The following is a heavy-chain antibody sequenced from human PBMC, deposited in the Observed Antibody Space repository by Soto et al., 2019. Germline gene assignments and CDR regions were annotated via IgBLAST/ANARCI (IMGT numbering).Heavy chain of an antibody. J-gene: IGHJ4*02. CDR1: GGSISSGTSY. CDR3: ARAPKTPSILGGALPYFFDN. CDR2: IFYSGSF. Sequence: SETLSLTCTVSGGSISSGTSYWSWIRQRPGKGLEWIGYIFYSGSFYYTPSLRGRVMILADTSKNQFTLRLSSVTAADTAVYYGARAPKTPSILGGALPYFFDNGGQETLVTVPS. V-gene: IGHV4-31*03. D-gene: IGHD3-16*01.